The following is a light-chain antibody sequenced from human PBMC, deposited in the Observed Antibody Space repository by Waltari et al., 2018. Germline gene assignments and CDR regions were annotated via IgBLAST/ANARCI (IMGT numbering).Light chain of an antibody. CDR2: GAS. J-gene: IGKJ1*01. V-gene: IGKV3-20*01. CDR3: QQYGSFWT. Sequence: EIVLTQSPGTLSLSPGERATLSCRASQSVSSSYLAWYQQKPCQAPRLLVYGASSRATGIPDRFSGSESGTDFTLTISRLEPEDFAVYYCQQYGSFWTFGQGTKVEIK. CDR1: QSVSSSY.